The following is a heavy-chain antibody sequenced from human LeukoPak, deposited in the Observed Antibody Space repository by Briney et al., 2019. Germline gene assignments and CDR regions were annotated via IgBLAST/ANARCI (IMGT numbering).Heavy chain of an antibody. Sequence: GESLKISCKGSGHSFTSYWIGWVRQMPGKGLEWMGIIYPGDSDTRYSPSFQGQVTISADKSISTAYLQWSSLKASDTAMYYCARQGYTDYGDYRCFDYWGQGTLVTVSS. CDR2: IYPGDSDT. J-gene: IGHJ4*02. CDR3: ARQGYTDYGDYRCFDY. V-gene: IGHV5-51*01. CDR1: GHSFTSYW. D-gene: IGHD4-17*01.